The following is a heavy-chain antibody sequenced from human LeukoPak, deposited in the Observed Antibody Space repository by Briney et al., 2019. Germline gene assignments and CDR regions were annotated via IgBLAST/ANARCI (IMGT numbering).Heavy chain of an antibody. CDR3: ARDEGPERGYYFIDV. D-gene: IGHD1-14*01. CDR1: GGSISSYY. CDR2: IYYSGST. Sequence: SETLTLTCTVSGGSISSYYWSWIRQPPGKGLEWIGYIYYSGSTNYNPSLKSRVTISVDTSKNQFSLKLSSVTAADTAVYYCARDEGPERGYYFIDVRRGASTVTVSS. J-gene: IGHJ6*03. V-gene: IGHV4-59*01.